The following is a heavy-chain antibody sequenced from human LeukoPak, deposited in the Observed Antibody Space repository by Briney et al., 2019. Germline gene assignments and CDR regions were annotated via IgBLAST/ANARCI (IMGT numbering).Heavy chain of an antibody. D-gene: IGHD1-14*01. Sequence: GASVKVSCKASGHTFTGYYMHWVRQAPGQGLEWMGWINPNSGGTNYAQKFQGRVTMTRDTSISTAYMELSRLRSDDTAVYYCARVGVDNRYYGMDVWGQGTTVTVSS. V-gene: IGHV1-2*02. J-gene: IGHJ6*02. CDR2: INPNSGGT. CDR3: ARVGVDNRYYGMDV. CDR1: GHTFTGYY.